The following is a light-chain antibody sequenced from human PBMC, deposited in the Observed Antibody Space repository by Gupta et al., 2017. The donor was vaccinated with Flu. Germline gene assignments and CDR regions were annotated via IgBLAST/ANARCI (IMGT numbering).Light chain of an antibody. CDR3: RYSGISIGRAV. CDR1: SSNFGAGYD. V-gene: IGLV1-40*01. CDR2: GNN. Sequence: QSALTQPPSVPAAPGPRLTISCTGSSSNFGAGYDVHWYQQLQATDAKLLIYGNNNQPSGVTDRLLCCSTGTYASPVTIGVPAEDEEDDYCRYSGISIGRAVFGGGTKLTVL. J-gene: IGLJ3*02.